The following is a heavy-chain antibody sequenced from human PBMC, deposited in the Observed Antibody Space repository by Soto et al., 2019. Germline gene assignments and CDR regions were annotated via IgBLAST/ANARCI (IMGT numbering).Heavy chain of an antibody. CDR2: IIPIFGTA. CDR3: AIDRKTELLLTGAFDI. D-gene: IGHD1-26*01. CDR1: GGTFSRYA. Sequence: VYVSCKASGGTFSRYAISWVRQAPGQGLEWMGGIIPIFGTANYAQKFQGRVTITADESTSTAYMELSSLRSEDTAVYYCAIDRKTELLLTGAFDIWGQGTVVTVSS. V-gene: IGHV1-69*13. J-gene: IGHJ3*02.